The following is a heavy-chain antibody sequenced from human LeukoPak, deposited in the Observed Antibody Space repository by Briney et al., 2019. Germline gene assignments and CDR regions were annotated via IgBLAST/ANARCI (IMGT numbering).Heavy chain of an antibody. CDR1: GFTFDDYA. Sequence: PGGSLRLSCAASGFTFDDYAIHWVRQPPGRGLEWVALISGDGAVFYYIDSVKGRFTVSRDNSKNSLYLQMNSLRTEDTALYYCAKVSLRMQRWLELDSWGRGTLVTVSS. J-gene: IGHJ4*02. V-gene: IGHV3-43*02. CDR3: AKVSLRMQRWLELDS. D-gene: IGHD5-18*01. CDR2: ISGDGAVF.